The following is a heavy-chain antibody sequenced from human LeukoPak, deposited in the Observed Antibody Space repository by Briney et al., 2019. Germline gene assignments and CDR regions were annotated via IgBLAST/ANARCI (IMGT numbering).Heavy chain of an antibody. V-gene: IGHV3-23*01. Sequence: GGSLRLSCAASRFTFSSYAMSWVRQAPGKGLEWVSTISGSGSSTYYADSVKGRFTISRDNSKNTLYLQMNSLRAEDTAVYYCARTQGAQDYWGQGTLVTVSS. J-gene: IGHJ4*02. CDR1: RFTFSSYA. CDR2: ISGSGSST. D-gene: IGHD3/OR15-3a*01. CDR3: ARTQGAQDY.